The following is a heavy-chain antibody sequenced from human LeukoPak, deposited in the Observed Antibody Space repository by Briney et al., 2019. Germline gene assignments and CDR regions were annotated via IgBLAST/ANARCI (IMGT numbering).Heavy chain of an antibody. CDR1: GGSFSDYY. J-gene: IGHJ4*02. CDR2: IYYSGNT. CDR3: ARQTGSGLFILP. D-gene: IGHD3/OR15-3a*01. V-gene: IGHV4-34*01. Sequence: SEILSLTCAVYGGSFSDYYWTWIRQPPGKGLEWIGSIYYSGNTYYNASLKSQVSISIDTSKNQFSLRLTSVTAADTAVYYCARQTGSGLFILPGGQGTLVTVSS.